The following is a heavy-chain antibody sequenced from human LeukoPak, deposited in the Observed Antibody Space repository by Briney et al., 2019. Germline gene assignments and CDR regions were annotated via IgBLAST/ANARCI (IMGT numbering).Heavy chain of an antibody. CDR3: ARRGTGSMVRGVLGAFDI. J-gene: IGHJ3*02. Sequence: KPSETQSRTCTVSGGSISSSSYYWGWIRQPPGKGLEWIGSIYYSGSTYYNPSLTSRVTISVDTSKNQFSLKLSSVTAADTAVYYCARRGTGSMVRGVLGAFDIWGQGTMVTVSS. V-gene: IGHV4-39*01. D-gene: IGHD3-10*01. CDR2: IYYSGST. CDR1: GGSISSSSYY.